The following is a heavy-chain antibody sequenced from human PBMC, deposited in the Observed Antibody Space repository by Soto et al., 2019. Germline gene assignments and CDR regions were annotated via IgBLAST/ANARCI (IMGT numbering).Heavy chain of an antibody. CDR3: ALRFGTA. V-gene: IGHV4-30-4*01. CDR2: IYYSGTT. D-gene: IGHD5-12*01. J-gene: IGHJ6*02. Sequence: SETLSLTRTVSGASISSGDYYWTWIRQPPEKGLEWIGYIYYSGTTYYNPSLKSRVSISLDTSKNRFSLQLTSVTAADTGVYYCALRFGTAWGQGTTVTVSS. CDR1: GASISSGDYY.